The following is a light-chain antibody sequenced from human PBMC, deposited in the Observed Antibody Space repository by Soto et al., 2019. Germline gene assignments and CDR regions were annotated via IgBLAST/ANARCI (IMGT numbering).Light chain of an antibody. V-gene: IGLV1-47*03. J-gene: IGLJ2*01. CDR2: RNN. Sequence: QSVLTQPPSASGTPGQRVTISCSGSSSNIGSNYVYWYQQLPGTAPKLLIYRNNQRPSGVPDRFSGSKSGTSASLAISGLWSEDEADYYCAAWDDSLRGVIFGGGTKVTVL. CDR1: SSNIGSNY. CDR3: AAWDDSLRGVI.